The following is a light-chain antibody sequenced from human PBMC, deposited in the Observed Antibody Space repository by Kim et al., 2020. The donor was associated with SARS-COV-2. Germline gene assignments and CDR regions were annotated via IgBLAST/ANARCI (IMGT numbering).Light chain of an antibody. CDR2: STH. V-gene: IGLV1-44*01. CDR3: ASWDDSLDGPV. CDR1: SSNVGINI. Sequence: QSVLTQPPSLSGTPGQTVTISCSGSSSNVGINIVNWYQQLPGSAPKLLIFSTHQRPSGVPDRFSGSKSGTSASLAIGGLQAEDEADYYCASWDDSLDGPVFGGGTKVTVL. J-gene: IGLJ3*02.